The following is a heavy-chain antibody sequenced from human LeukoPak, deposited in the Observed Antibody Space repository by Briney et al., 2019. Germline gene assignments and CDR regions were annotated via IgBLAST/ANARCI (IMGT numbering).Heavy chain of an antibody. V-gene: IGHV4-39*01. CDR1: GGSIGSSNYY. D-gene: IGHD2-2*01. Sequence: NTSETLSLTCTVSGGSIGSSNYYWGWIRQPPGKGLEWIGNIYHSGSTYYNPSLKSRVTISVDTSKNQFSLKLNSVTAADTAVYYCARSYCSSTIRYAGGYFQHWGQGTLVTVSS. CDR2: IYHSGST. J-gene: IGHJ1*01. CDR3: ARSYCSSTIRYAGGYFQH.